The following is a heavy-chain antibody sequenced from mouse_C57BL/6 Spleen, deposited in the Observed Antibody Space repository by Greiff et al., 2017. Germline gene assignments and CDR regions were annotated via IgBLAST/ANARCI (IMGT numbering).Heavy chain of an antibody. Sequence: QVQLQQSGAELVKPGASVKISCKASGYAFSSYWMNWVKQRPGKGLEWIGQIYPGDGDTNYNGKFKGKATLTADKSSSTAYMQLSSLTSEDAAVYFCARNYGSSPWFAYWGQGTLVTVSA. J-gene: IGHJ3*01. CDR2: IYPGDGDT. V-gene: IGHV1-80*01. CDR3: ARNYGSSPWFAY. D-gene: IGHD1-1*01. CDR1: GYAFSSYW.